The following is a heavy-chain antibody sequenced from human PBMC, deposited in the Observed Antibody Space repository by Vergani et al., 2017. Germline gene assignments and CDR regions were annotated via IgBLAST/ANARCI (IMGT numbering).Heavy chain of an antibody. Sequence: QVQLQESGPGLVKPSETLSLTCTVSGGSISSYYWSWIRQPPGKGLEWIGYIYYSGSTYYNPSLKSRVTISVDTSKNQFSLKLSSVTAADTAVYYCARGKKDWNYGDYYYYMDVWGKGTTVTVSS. D-gene: IGHD1-7*01. CDR2: IYYSGST. V-gene: IGHV4-30-4*01. CDR3: ARGKKDWNYGDYYYYMDV. J-gene: IGHJ6*03. CDR1: GGSISSYY.